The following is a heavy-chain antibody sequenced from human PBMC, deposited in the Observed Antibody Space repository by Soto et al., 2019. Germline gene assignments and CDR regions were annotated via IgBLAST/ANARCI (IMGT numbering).Heavy chain of an antibody. J-gene: IGHJ6*02. CDR2: INAGNGNT. CDR1: GYTFTSYA. V-gene: IGHV1-3*01. CDR3: ARVGVFGVYYYYYGMDV. D-gene: IGHD3-3*01. Sequence: ASVKVSCKASGYTFTSYAMHWVRQAPGQRLEWMGWINAGNGNTKYSQKFQGRVTITRDTSASTAYMELSSLRSEDTAVYYCARVGVFGVYYYYYGMDVWGQGTTVTVSS.